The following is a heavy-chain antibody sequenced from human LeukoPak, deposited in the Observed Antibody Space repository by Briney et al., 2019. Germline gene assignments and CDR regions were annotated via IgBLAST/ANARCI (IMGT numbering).Heavy chain of an antibody. J-gene: IGHJ4*02. CDR3: ARDYGGNSGYDY. Sequence: SETLSLTCTVSGGSISSSSYYWGWIRQPPGKGLEWIGSIYYSGSTYYNPSLKSRVTISVDTSKNQFSLKLSSVTAADTAVYYCARDYGGNSGYDYWGQGTLVTVSS. V-gene: IGHV4-39*07. CDR1: GGSISSSSYY. CDR2: IYYSGST. D-gene: IGHD4-23*01.